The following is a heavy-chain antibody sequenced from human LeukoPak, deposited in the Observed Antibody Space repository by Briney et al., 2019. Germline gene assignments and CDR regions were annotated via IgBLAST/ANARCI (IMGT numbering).Heavy chain of an antibody. CDR1: GYTFTGYY. V-gene: IGHV1-2*02. Sequence: ASVKVSCKASGYTFTGYYMHWVRQAPGQGLEWMGWINPNSGGTNYAQKFQGRVTMTRDTSISTAYMELSSLRSEDTAVYYCARDVGHLRSYDSSGYPGAYFDYWGQGTLVTVSS. D-gene: IGHD3-22*01. CDR2: INPNSGGT. CDR3: ARDVGHLRSYDSSGYPGAYFDY. J-gene: IGHJ4*02.